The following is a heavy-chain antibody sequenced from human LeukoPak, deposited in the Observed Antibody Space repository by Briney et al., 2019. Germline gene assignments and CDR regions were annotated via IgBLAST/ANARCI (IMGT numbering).Heavy chain of an antibody. D-gene: IGHD2-15*01. V-gene: IGHV3-48*04. CDR1: GFNFFNYN. CDR2: ISSTSSTI. J-gene: IGHJ4*02. CDR3: ARPRSGGTWFFDY. Sequence: PGGSLRLSCATSGFNFFNYNMNWVRQAPGKGLEWISHISSTSSTIKYADSVKGRFTISRDNAKNSLHLQMNSLGAEDTAVYYCARPRSGGTWFFDYWGQGTLVTVSS.